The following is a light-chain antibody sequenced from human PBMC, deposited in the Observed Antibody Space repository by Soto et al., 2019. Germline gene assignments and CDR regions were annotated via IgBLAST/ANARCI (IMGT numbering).Light chain of an antibody. CDR1: QAISHF. V-gene: IGKV1-27*01. Sequence: DIQMAQSPSSLSAAGGDRVTITCRASQAISHFLAWYQQKPGKSPQLLIYGASTLQSGVPSRFSGSGSGTDFTLTISSLQTEDVGTYYCQKYNTGPFTFGPGTKVDL. CDR3: QKYNTGPFT. CDR2: GAS. J-gene: IGKJ3*01.